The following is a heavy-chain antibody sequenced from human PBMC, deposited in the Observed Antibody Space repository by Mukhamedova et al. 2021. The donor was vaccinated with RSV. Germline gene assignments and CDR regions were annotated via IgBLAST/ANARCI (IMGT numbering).Heavy chain of an antibody. CDR2: ISGSGGST. J-gene: IGHJ2*01. Sequence: GKGLEWVSAISGSGGSTYYADSVKGRFTISRDNSKNTLYLQMNSLRAEDTAVYYCAKATVVVIDLWGRGPLVTVSS. D-gene: IGHD3-22*01. CDR3: AKATVVVIDL. V-gene: IGHV3-23*01.